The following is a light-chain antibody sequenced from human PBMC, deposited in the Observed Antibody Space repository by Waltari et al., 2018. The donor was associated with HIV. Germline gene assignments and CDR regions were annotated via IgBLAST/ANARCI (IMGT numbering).Light chain of an antibody. CDR2: KAS. Sequence: DIQMTQSPSTLSASVGDRVTVNCRASKRLSNWLAWYQQKPGKAPNLLIYKASHVERRVPSRFSGTGSGTEFTLTISSLPPDDFATYYFQQHNTYPATLGQGTKVEL. J-gene: IGKJ1*01. CDR1: KRLSNW. V-gene: IGKV1-5*03. CDR3: QQHNTYPAT.